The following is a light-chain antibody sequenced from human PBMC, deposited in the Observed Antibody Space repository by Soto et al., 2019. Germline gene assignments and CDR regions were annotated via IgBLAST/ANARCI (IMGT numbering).Light chain of an antibody. V-gene: IGLV2-14*01. CDR1: SIDVGGYNY. J-gene: IGLJ1*01. CDR3: SPYTSSSTRV. Sequence: QSALTQPASVSGSPGQSITISCTGTSIDVGGYNYVSWYQQHPGKAPKLMIFEVSNRPSGVSNRFSGSKSGNTASLTISGLQAEDEADYYCSPYTSSSTRVFXTGTKVTVL. CDR2: EVS.